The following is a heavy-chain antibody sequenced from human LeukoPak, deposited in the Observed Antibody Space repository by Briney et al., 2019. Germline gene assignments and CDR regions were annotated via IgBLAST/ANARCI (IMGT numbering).Heavy chain of an antibody. V-gene: IGHV3-11*04. CDR1: GFTFSDYY. D-gene: IGHD4/OR15-4a*01. Sequence: GGSLRLSCAASGFTFSDYYMSWIRQAPGKGLEWVSYVSSSGSTIYYADSVKGRFTISRDNAKNSLYLQMNSLRAEDTAVYYCARRAGAYSHPYDYWGQGTLVTVSS. CDR2: VSSSGSTI. J-gene: IGHJ4*02. CDR3: ARRAGAYSHPYDY.